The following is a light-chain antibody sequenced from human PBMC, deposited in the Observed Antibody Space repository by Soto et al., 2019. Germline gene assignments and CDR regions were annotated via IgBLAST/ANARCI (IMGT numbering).Light chain of an antibody. CDR3: QQYNDWPT. CDR2: GAS. Sequence: EIVMTQSPATLSVSPGERAILSCRASQSVSDNLAWYQQKPGQTPRLLIYGASARAAGIPARFSGSGSGTAFTLTISSLQSEDFAVDYCQQYNDWPTFGQGTKVEIK. V-gene: IGKV3-15*01. J-gene: IGKJ1*01. CDR1: QSVSDN.